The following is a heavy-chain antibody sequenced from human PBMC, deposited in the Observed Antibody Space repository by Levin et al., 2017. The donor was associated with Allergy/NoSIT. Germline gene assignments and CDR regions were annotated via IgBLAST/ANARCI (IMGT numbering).Heavy chain of an antibody. Sequence: PGGSLRLSCAASKFTFTNYAMNWVRQAPGKGLEWVSVISGSGGSTFYADSVVGRFTISRDNSKNTLYLQMNSLRADDTAVYYCAQDSLPEEVSAKYWYFDHWGRGTLVTVSS. CDR1: KFTFTNYA. D-gene: IGHD2-15*01. CDR3: AQDSLPEEVSAKYWYFDH. V-gene: IGHV3-23*01. CDR2: ISGSGGST. J-gene: IGHJ2*01.